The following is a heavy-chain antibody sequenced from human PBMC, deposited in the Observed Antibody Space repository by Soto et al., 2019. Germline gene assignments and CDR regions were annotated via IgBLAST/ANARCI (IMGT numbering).Heavy chain of an antibody. CDR3: ARTPNNERAGVYGMDV. Sequence: QVQLMQSGAEVKKPGASVKVSCKASGYTFTTYYIHWVRQAPGQGLEWLGWIDGDSGGTSYAQKFQGWVTMTRDTCINTAYMELSRLTSDDTALDYCARTPNNERAGVYGMDVWGQGTTVTVSS. CDR2: IDGDSGGT. V-gene: IGHV1-2*04. CDR1: GYTFTTYY. J-gene: IGHJ6*02. D-gene: IGHD3-10*01.